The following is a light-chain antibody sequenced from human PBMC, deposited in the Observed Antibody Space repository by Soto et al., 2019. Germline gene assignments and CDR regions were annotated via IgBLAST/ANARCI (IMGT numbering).Light chain of an antibody. Sequence: VVTQSPGTLSLYPGERATLSCKTSQSISTNYLAWYQHKPGQAPRLLIYAASNRITGIPDRFSGSGSGTDFTLTISRLEPEDFALYYCQQYGRTFGQGTRLEIK. CDR3: QQYGRT. CDR1: QSISTNY. J-gene: IGKJ5*01. CDR2: AAS. V-gene: IGKV3-20*01.